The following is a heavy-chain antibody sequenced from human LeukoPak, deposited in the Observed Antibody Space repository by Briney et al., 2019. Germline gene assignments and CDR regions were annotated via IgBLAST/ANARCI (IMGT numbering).Heavy chain of an antibody. J-gene: IGHJ4*02. CDR3: ARQAGSSSFDY. V-gene: IGHV4-38-2*01. CDR1: GYSVSSGYY. CDR2: IYHSGST. D-gene: IGHD6-6*01. Sequence: SETLSLTCAVSGYSVSSGYYWGWIRQPPGKGLEWIGSIYHSGSTYYNPSLKSRVTISVDTSKNQFSLKLSSVTAADTAVYYCARQAGSSSFDYWGQGTLVTVSS.